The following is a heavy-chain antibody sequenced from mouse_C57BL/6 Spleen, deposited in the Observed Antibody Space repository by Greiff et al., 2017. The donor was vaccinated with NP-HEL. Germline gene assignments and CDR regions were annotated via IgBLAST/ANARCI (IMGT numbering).Heavy chain of an antibody. CDR1: GFTFSSYA. D-gene: IGHD2-1*01. J-gene: IGHJ1*03. CDR3: ARIYYGNYVGYFDV. Sequence: EVQLQESGGGLVKPGGSLKLSCAASGFTFSSYAMSWVRQTPEKRLEWVATISDGGSYTYYPDNVKGRFTISRDNAKNNLYLQMSHLKSEDTAMYYCARIYYGNYVGYFDVWGTGTTVTVSS. V-gene: IGHV5-4*01. CDR2: ISDGGSYT.